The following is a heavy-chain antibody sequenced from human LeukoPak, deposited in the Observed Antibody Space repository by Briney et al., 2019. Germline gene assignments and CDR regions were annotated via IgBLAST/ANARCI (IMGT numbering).Heavy chain of an antibody. J-gene: IGHJ4*02. D-gene: IGHD6-13*01. Sequence: SETLSLTCTVSGGSISSSSDYWGWIRQPPGKGLEWIGSIYYSGSTYYNPPLKSRVTISVDTSKNQFSLKLSSVTAADTAVYYCARVDSSWFDYWGQGTLVTVSS. CDR1: GGSISSSSDY. CDR2: IYYSGST. CDR3: ARVDSSWFDY. V-gene: IGHV4-39*07.